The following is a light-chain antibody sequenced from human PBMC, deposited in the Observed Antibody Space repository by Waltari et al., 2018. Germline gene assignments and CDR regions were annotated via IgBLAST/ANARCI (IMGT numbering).Light chain of an antibody. V-gene: IGKV3-11*01. J-gene: IGKJ4*01. CDR3: QQRHNWPLT. CDR1: ESVSSY. Sequence: EIVLTQSPATLSLSPGEGATLSCRASESVSSYLAWYQQKPGQAPRLLIYDASNRASGIPARFSGSGSGTDFSLSISSLEPEDFAVYYCQQRHNWPLTFGGGTKVEIK. CDR2: DAS.